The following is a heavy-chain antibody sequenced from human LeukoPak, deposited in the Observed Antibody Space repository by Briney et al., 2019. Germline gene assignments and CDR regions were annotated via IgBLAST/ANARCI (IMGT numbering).Heavy chain of an antibody. CDR2: ISRSSSTI. Sequence: PGRSLRLSCAASAFTFSSYSMNWVRQAPGEGLEWVSYISRSSSTISYADSVKGRFTISRDNAKNSLYLLMNSLRAEDTAVYYCARDWYDNSDAFDIWGQGTMVIVSS. V-gene: IGHV3-48*04. CDR1: AFTFSSYS. CDR3: ARDWYDNSDAFDI. J-gene: IGHJ3*02. D-gene: IGHD3-9*01.